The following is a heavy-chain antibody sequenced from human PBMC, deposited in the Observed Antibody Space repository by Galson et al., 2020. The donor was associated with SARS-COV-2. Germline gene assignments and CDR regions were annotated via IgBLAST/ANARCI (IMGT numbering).Heavy chain of an antibody. Sequence: ASETLSLTCTVSAGFISSTSYYWGWIRQPPGGGLEWIGSIYFNGNTFYNPSLKSRVTFSIATSKNQFSLRLTSVTAADTAVYFCARKTSTYDYWGRGILVTVSS. J-gene: IGHJ4*01. CDR2: IYFNGNT. CDR3: ARKTSTYDY. D-gene: IGHD4-4*01. V-gene: IGHV4-39*07. CDR1: AGFISSTSYY.